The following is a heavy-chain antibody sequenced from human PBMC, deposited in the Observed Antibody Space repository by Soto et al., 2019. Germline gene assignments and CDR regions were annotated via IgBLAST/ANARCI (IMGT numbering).Heavy chain of an antibody. CDR1: GYSFTSYW. D-gene: IGHD3-16*02. Sequence: GESLKISCKGSGYSFTSYWIGWVRQMPGKGLEWMGIIYPGDSDTRYSPSFQGQVTISADKSISTAYLQWSSLKASDTAMYYCARQDYDYIWGSYRPDYYYYMDVWGKGTTVTVSS. CDR2: IYPGDSDT. J-gene: IGHJ6*03. V-gene: IGHV5-51*01. CDR3: ARQDYDYIWGSYRPDYYYYMDV.